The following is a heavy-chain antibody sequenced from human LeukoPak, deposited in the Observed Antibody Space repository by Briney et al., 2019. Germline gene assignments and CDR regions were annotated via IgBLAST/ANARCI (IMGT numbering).Heavy chain of an antibody. CDR1: GGSISSYY. J-gene: IGHJ4*02. CDR3: ARDLPEYSSSYIWVY. D-gene: IGHD6-6*01. V-gene: IGHV4-4*07. CDR2: IYTSGST. Sequence: SETLSLTCTVSGGSISSYYWSWIRQPAGKGLEWIGRIYTSGSTNYNPSLKSRVTMSVDTSKNQFSLKLSSVTAADTAVYYCARDLPEYSSSYIWVYWGQGTLVTVSS.